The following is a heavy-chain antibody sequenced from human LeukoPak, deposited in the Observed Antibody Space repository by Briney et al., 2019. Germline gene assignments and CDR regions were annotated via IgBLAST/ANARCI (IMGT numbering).Heavy chain of an antibody. CDR2: IIPIFSTA. CDR1: GGTFSRYA. Sequence: SVKVSCKASGGTFSRYAISWVRQAPGQGLEWMGGIIPIFSTANYAQKFQGRVTITADESTSTAYMEMSSLRSEDTAVYYCARSPGGDPRGRLDHWGQGTLVTVSS. CDR3: ARSPGGDPRGRLDH. J-gene: IGHJ4*02. V-gene: IGHV1-69*13. D-gene: IGHD3-16*01.